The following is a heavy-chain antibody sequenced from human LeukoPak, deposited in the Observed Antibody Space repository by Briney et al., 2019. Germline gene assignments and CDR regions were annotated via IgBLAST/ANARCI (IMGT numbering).Heavy chain of an antibody. CDR3: ANTDTGYSSSWSPRSYFDY. CDR1: GFTFSSYG. CDR2: ISYDGSNK. D-gene: IGHD6-13*01. V-gene: IGHV3-30*18. Sequence: PGGSLRLSCAASGFTFSSYGMHWVRQAPGKGLEWVAVISYDGSNKYYADSVKGRFTISRDNSKNTLYLQMNSLRAEDTAAYYCANTDTGYSSSWSPRSYFDYWGQGTLVTVSS. J-gene: IGHJ4*02.